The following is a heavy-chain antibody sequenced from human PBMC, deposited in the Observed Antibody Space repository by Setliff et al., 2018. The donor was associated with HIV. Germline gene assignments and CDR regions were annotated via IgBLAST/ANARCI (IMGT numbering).Heavy chain of an antibody. CDR2: ISPDSGDT. Sequence: EASVKVSCKTSGYTFTVNHLHWVRQAPGQGVEWVGKISPDSGDTFYAQKFQGRVTLTRDTSITTAYMELSTLRDDDTAVYYCARDAGAPGRGNPLDYWGQGTLVTVSS. CDR1: GYTFTVNH. CDR3: ARDAGAPGRGNPLDY. D-gene: IGHD3-10*01. V-gene: IGHV1-2*02. J-gene: IGHJ4*02.